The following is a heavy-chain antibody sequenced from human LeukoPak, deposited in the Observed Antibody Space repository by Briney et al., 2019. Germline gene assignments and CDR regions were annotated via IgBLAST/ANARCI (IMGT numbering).Heavy chain of an antibody. V-gene: IGHV3-21*06. CDR3: AREGGYCSGGSCRFFDY. J-gene: IGHJ4*02. CDR1: GFTFSSYW. Sequence: GGSLRLSCAASGFTFSSYWMHWVRQAPGKGLEFVASISPSSSYIYYADSVKGRLTISRDDAKNSLFLQMNSLRAEDTAVYYCAREGGYCSGGSCRFFDYWGQGTLVTVSS. D-gene: IGHD2-15*01. CDR2: ISPSSSYI.